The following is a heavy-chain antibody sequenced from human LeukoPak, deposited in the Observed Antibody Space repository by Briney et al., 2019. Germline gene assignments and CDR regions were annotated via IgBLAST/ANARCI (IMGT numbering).Heavy chain of an antibody. Sequence: PSETPSLTCTVSGGSISSYYWSWIRQPPGKGLEWIGYIYYSGSTNYNPSLKSRVTISVDTSKNQFSLKLSSVTAADTAVYYCASSPRGYSFYFDYWGQGTLVTVSS. CDR2: IYYSGST. D-gene: IGHD5-18*01. CDR1: GGSISSYY. CDR3: ASSPRGYSFYFDY. J-gene: IGHJ4*02. V-gene: IGHV4-59*01.